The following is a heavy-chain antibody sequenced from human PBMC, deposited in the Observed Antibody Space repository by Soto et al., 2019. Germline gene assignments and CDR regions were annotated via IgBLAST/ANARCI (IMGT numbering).Heavy chain of an antibody. V-gene: IGHV4-34*01. CDR3: ARGWGQWLVRRNAFDI. CDR1: GGSFSGYY. D-gene: IGHD6-19*01. CDR2: INHSGST. Sequence: QVQLQQWGAGLLKPSETLSLTCAVYGGSFSGYYWSWIRQPPGKGLEWIGEINHSGSTNYNPSLKSRVTISVDTSKDQFSLKLSSVTAADAAVYYCARGWGQWLVRRNAFDIWCQGTMVTVSS. J-gene: IGHJ3*02.